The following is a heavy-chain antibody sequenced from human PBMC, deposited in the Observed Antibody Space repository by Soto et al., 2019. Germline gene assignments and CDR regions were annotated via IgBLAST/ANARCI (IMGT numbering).Heavy chain of an antibody. CDR2: ISRTSSHI. D-gene: IGHD6-13*01. J-gene: IGHJ6*02. V-gene: IGHV3-21*01. CDR1: EFSFRTYH. CDR3: ARDPAADGYYGMEV. Sequence: EVQLVESGGGLVKPGGSLRLSCVASEFSFRTYHMNWVRQAPGEGMQWVSFISRTSSHIHYADSVQGRFTFSRDNAKNTLYLEMNSLRAEDTHVYYCARDPAADGYYGMEVWGQGTTVTVSS.